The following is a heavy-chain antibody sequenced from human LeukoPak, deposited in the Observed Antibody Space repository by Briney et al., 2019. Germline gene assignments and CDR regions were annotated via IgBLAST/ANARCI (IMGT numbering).Heavy chain of an antibody. CDR1: GGSFSDYY. J-gene: IGHJ6*03. CDR3: ARGRQDVNMILVVMAGVSYYLDV. Sequence: SETLPLTCAVYGGSFSDYYWTWIRQTPGKGREWIGEMSPSGSSNYNPSLKSRVTISVDTSKNQFSLNLRSVSAAATAVYYCARGRQDVNMILVVMAGVSYYLDVWSKGTTVTVS. V-gene: IGHV4-34*01. D-gene: IGHD3-22*01. CDR2: MSPSGSS.